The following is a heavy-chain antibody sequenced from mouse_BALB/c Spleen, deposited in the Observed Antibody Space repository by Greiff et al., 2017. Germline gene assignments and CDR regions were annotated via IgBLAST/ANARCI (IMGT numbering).Heavy chain of an antibody. CDR1: GYSFTSYY. CDR3: ARSGYYYGSSYYAMDY. V-gene: IGHV1S135*01. D-gene: IGHD1-1*01. CDR2: IDPFNGGT. Sequence: VQLKESGPELMKPGASVKISCKASGYSFTSYYMHWVKQSHGKSLEWIGYIDPFNGGTSYNQKFKGKATLTVDKSSSTAYMHLSSLTSEDSAVYYCARSGYYYGSSYYAMDYWGQGTSVTVSS. J-gene: IGHJ4*01.